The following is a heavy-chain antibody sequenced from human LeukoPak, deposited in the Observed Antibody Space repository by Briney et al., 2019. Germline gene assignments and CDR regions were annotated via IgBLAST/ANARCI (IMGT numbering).Heavy chain of an antibody. CDR1: GYTFTSYY. V-gene: IGHV1-46*01. CDR3: ARKSDYDIFLDY. J-gene: IGHJ4*02. Sequence: ASVKVSCKASGYTFTSYYMHWVRQAPGQGLEWMGLINPGGGSTSYAQKFQGRVTMTRDTSTTTVFLELSNLRSEDTAVYYCARKSDYDIFLDYWGQGTLVTVSS. D-gene: IGHD3-9*01. CDR2: INPGGGST.